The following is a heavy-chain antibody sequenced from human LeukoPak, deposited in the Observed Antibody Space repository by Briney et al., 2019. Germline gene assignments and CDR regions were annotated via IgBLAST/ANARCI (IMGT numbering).Heavy chain of an antibody. CDR1: GGTFSSYA. D-gene: IGHD3-10*01. V-gene: IGHV1-69*13. J-gene: IGHJ4*02. CDR2: IIPIFGTA. Sequence: GASVKVSCKASGGTFSSYAISWVRQAPGQGLGWMGGIIPIFGTANYAQKFQGRVTITADESTSTAYMELSSLRSEDTAVYYCAIGGFGENFDYWGQGTLVTVSS. CDR3: AIGGFGENFDY.